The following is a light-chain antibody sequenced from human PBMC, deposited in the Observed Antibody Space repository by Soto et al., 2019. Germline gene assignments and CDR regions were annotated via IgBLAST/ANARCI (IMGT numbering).Light chain of an antibody. V-gene: IGLV2-11*01. CDR2: DVN. J-gene: IGLJ1*01. CDR1: ASDVGDYNY. CDR3: CSFAGSHTLYV. Sequence: QSALTQPRSVSGSPEQSVTISCTGSASDVGDYNYVSWYQRHPGKAPKLVIYDVNKRPSGVPDRFSGSKSGNAASLTISGLQAEDEADYYCCSFAGSHTLYVFGTGT.